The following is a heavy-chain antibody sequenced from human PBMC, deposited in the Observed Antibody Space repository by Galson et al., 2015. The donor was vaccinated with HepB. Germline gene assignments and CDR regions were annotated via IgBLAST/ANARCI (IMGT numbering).Heavy chain of an antibody. Sequence: SLRLSCAASGFTFSSYWMSWVRQAPGKGLEWVANIKQDGSEKYYVDSVKGRFTISRDNAKNSLYLQMNSLRAEDTAVYYCARGPNYYDFWSGYYPYWGQGTLVTVSS. J-gene: IGHJ4*02. V-gene: IGHV3-7*03. CDR2: IKQDGSEK. D-gene: IGHD3-3*01. CDR3: ARGPNYYDFWSGYYPY. CDR1: GFTFSSYW.